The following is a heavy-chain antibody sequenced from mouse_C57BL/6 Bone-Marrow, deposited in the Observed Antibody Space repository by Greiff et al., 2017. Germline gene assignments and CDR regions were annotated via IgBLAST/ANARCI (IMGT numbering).Heavy chain of an antibody. J-gene: IGHJ1*03. D-gene: IGHD1-1*01. CDR2: IWSGGNT. Sequence: VQLQQSGPGLVQPSQSLSITCPVSGFSSPSYGVHLVRQSPGTGLEWLGVIWSGGNTDYNAAFISRLSISKDNSKSQVFFKMNSWQADDTAIYYCARNGYYYGTYWYFDVWGTANTDTVS. CDR3: ARNGYYYGTYWYFDV. CDR1: GFSSPSYG. V-gene: IGHV2-2*01.